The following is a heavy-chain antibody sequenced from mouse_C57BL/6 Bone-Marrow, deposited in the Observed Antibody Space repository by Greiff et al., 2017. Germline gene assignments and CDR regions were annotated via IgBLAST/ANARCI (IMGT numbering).Heavy chain of an antibody. CDR2: FDPNSGGT. Sequence: QVQLQQPGAELVKPGASVKLSCKASGYTFTSYWMHWVKQRHGRGLEWIGRFDPNSGGTKYNEKFKSKATLTVDKPSSTAYMQLSSLTSEDSAVYYCASLSSYFDYWGQGTTLTVSS. V-gene: IGHV1-72*01. D-gene: IGHD1-1*01. CDR3: ASLSSYFDY. CDR1: GYTFTSYW. J-gene: IGHJ2*01.